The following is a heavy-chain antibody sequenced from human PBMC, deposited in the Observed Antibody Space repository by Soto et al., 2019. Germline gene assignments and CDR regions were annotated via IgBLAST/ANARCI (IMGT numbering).Heavy chain of an antibody. V-gene: IGHV3-74*01. J-gene: IGHJ4*02. CDR1: GFTFRTW. CDR3: TRGASGYGNFDY. D-gene: IGHD3-22*01. CDR2: INSDGSRI. Sequence: EVQLVESGGGLVQPGGSLRLSCVASGFTFRTWMQWVRQDPGKGVVWVSRINSDGSRITYADSVKGRFIISKDNVKNMLYLQMSSLTAEDTAVYYCTRGASGYGNFDYWVQGVLVTVSS.